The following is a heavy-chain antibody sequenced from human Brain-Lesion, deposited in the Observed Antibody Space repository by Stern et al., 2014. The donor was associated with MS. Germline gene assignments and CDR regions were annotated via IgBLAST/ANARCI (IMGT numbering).Heavy chain of an antibody. V-gene: IGHV4-61*02. D-gene: IGHD2-2*01. CDR1: GGSISSGGYY. J-gene: IGHJ6*02. CDR2: IFNSGST. CDR3: ARGRVVPGFQYYATDV. Sequence: QVQLQESGPGLVKPSQTLSLSCTVSGGSISSGGYYWSWIRQPAGKGLEWIGRIFNSGSTSYNPSLKSRVTISIDTSKNQFSLRLNSMTAADTAVYYCARGRVVPGFQYYATDVWGQGTMVIVSS.